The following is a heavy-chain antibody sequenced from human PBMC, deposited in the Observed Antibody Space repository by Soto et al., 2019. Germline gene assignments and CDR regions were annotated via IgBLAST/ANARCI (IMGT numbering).Heavy chain of an antibody. J-gene: IGHJ6*02. CDR1: VYTFTNYD. CDR2: IDPNTGNA. D-gene: IGHD3-22*01. Sequence: QVQLVQSGAEVKKPGASVKVSCEASVYTFTNYDINWVRQATGQGLEWMGWIDPNTGNAGSTQKFQGRVTMSRNTSINKIYMELSSLRSEDTAVYFCTRRANYYYNRADVWGQGTTVTVSS. V-gene: IGHV1-8*01. CDR3: TRRANYYYNRADV.